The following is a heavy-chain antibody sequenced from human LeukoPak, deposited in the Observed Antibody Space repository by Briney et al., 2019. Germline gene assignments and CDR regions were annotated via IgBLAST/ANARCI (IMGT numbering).Heavy chain of an antibody. Sequence: PSDTLSLTCTRSGDSVSKFYWPWIHQPPGKGLAWIGYVYYSGCTQYNPSLESRVSLSIDTPKNQFSLRLTSVTTADTAVYYCARERGHHGPGISYTTDAFDIWGQGTVVTVSS. V-gene: IGHV4-59*02. CDR1: GDSVSKFY. CDR2: VYYSGCT. D-gene: IGHD3-16*01. J-gene: IGHJ3*02. CDR3: ARERGHHGPGISYTTDAFDI.